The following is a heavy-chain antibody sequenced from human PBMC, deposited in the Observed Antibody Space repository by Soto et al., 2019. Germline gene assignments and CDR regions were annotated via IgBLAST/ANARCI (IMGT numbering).Heavy chain of an antibody. CDR3: ARDPKSYDPWDYYYGMDV. V-gene: IGHV4-4*07. CDR1: GGSISGYY. CDR2: IYTSGST. Sequence: SETLSLTCTVSGGSISGYYWSWIRQPAGKGLEWIGRIYTSGSTNYNPSLKSRVTMSVDTSKNQFSLKLSSVTAADTAVYYCARDPKSYDPWDYYYGMDVWGQGTTVTVSS. J-gene: IGHJ6*02. D-gene: IGHD3-22*01.